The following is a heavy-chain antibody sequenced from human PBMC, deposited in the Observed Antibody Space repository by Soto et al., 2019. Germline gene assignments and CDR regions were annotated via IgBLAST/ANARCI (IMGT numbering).Heavy chain of an antibody. CDR3: ARALTYYYDIDY. CDR1: GFTFSSYW. D-gene: IGHD3-22*01. J-gene: IGHJ4*02. CDR2: INSDGSRK. Sequence: PGGPLRLSCAASGFTFSSYWMHWVLQAPGKGLVWVSRINSDGSRKTYEESVKGRFTISRDNEKNMLHMKMKSLREEDMDVYYCARALTYYYDIDYWGQGTLVTVSS. V-gene: IGHV3-74*03.